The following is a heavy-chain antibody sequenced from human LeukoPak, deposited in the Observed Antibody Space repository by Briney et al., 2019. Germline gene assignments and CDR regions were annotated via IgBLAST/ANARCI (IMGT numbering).Heavy chain of an antibody. CDR1: GYTFTGYY. D-gene: IGHD2-2*02. Sequence: ASVEASCYASGYTFTGYYMHGVGQAPGHGLGGMGWSNPTSGGTKYAQKFQGRVTRTRDTSIRTAYIELSRLRSDATAVYYCARGLPLLYNGGKIIVGFDIWGQGTMVTVSS. CDR2: SNPTSGGT. V-gene: IGHV1-2*02. J-gene: IGHJ3*02. CDR3: ARGLPLLYNGGKIIVGFDI.